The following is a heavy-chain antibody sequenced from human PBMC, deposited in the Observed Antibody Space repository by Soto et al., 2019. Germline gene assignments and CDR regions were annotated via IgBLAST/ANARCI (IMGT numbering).Heavy chain of an antibody. V-gene: IGHV3-30-3*01. CDR1: GFTFSSYA. Sequence: PGGSLRLSCAASGFTFSSYARHWVRQAPGKGLEWVAVISYDGSNKYYADSVKGRFTISRDNSKNTLYLQMNSLRAEDTAVYYCARDFMIAAARRAFDIWGQGTMVTV. J-gene: IGHJ3*02. D-gene: IGHD6-13*01. CDR3: ARDFMIAAARRAFDI. CDR2: ISYDGSNK.